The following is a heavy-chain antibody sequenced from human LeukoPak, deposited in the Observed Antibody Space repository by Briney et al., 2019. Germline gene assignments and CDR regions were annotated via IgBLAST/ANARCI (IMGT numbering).Heavy chain of an antibody. CDR2: ISGSGGST. D-gene: IGHD2-2*01. CDR3: AKGKLGYCSSTSCLNYFDY. V-gene: IGHV3-23*01. J-gene: IGHJ4*02. CDR1: GFTFSSYA. Sequence: GGSLRLSCAASGFTFSSYAMSWVRQAPGKGLEWVSAISGSGGSTYYADSVKGRFTISRDISKNTLYLQMNSLRAEDTAVYYCAKGKLGYCSSTSCLNYFDYWGQGTLVTVSS.